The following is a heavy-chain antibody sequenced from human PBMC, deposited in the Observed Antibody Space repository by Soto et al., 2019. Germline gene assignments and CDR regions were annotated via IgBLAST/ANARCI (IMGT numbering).Heavy chain of an antibody. J-gene: IGHJ6*02. Sequence: GASVKVSCKASGYTFTGYYMHWVRQAPGQGLEWMGWINPNSGGTNYAQKFQGWVTMTRDTSISTAYMELSRLRSDDTAVYYCARDLVARALHDHYYFGRELWGQGPTFTVPS. CDR1: GYTFTGYY. D-gene: IGHD3-9*01. V-gene: IGHV1-2*04. CDR2: INPNSGGT. CDR3: ARDLVARALHDHYYFGREL.